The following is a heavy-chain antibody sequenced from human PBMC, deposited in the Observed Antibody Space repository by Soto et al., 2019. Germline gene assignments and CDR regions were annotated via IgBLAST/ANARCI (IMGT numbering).Heavy chain of an antibody. CDR2: IYSGGST. J-gene: IGHJ4*02. CDR3: AKDVGWNNGIDY. D-gene: IGHD1-1*01. CDR1: GFIVSSSY. V-gene: IGHV3-53*02. Sequence: EVQLVETGGGLVQPGGSLRLSCAASGFIVSSSYLCWVRQAPGKGPEWISVIYSGGSTYYADSVRGRFTISRDNSKNTLHLQMNSLRAEDTAVYYCAKDVGWNNGIDYWGQGPLVTVSS.